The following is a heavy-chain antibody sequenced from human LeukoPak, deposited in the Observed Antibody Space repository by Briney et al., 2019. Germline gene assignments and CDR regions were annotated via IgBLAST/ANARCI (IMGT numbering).Heavy chain of an antibody. V-gene: IGHV3-30*04. Sequence: GRSLRLSCAASGFTFSSYAMHWVRQAPGKGLAWVAVISYDGSNKYYADSVKGRFTISRDNSKNTLYLQMNSLRAEDTAVYYCARDSLRITMVRGAISYYFDYWGQGTLVTVSS. CDR3: ARDSLRITMVRGAISYYFDY. D-gene: IGHD3-10*01. J-gene: IGHJ4*02. CDR1: GFTFSSYA. CDR2: ISYDGSNK.